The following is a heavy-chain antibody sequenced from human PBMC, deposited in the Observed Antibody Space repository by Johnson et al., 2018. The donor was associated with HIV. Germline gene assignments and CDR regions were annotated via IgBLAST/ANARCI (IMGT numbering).Heavy chain of an antibody. Sequence: QVQLVESGGGVVQPGRSLRLSCAASGFTLSSYAMHWVRQAPGKGLEWVALVSYDGSNKYYADSVKGRFTISRDNSKNTLYLQMNSLKTEDTAVYYCIRGGMILVGVAFGLWGQGTMVTVSS. D-gene: IGHD3-22*01. CDR2: VSYDGSNK. CDR3: IRGGMILVGVAFGL. V-gene: IGHV3-30-3*01. CDR1: GFTLSSYA. J-gene: IGHJ3*01.